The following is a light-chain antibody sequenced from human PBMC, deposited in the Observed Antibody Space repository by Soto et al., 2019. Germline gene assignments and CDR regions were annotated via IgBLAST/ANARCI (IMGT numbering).Light chain of an antibody. V-gene: IGKV3-20*01. CDR2: GAS. CDR1: HSVSSSY. CDR3: QPYGGSPPYT. Sequence: EIVLTQSPGTLSLSPGERATLSCRASHSVSSSYLAWYQQKPGQAPRLLIYGASSRATGIPDRFSGSGSGTDFPLTISRLEPEDFAVYYCQPYGGSPPYTFGQGTKLEIK. J-gene: IGKJ2*01.